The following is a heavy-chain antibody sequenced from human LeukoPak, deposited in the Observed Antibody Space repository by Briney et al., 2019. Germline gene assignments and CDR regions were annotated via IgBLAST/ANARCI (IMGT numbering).Heavy chain of an antibody. CDR2: ISYDGSNQ. Sequence: GRSLGLSCAASGFTFSSYGMHWVRQAPGKGLEWVALISYDGSNQYYADSVKGRFTVSRDNSKNTLSMQMNSLRVEDTAVYYCAKEVTSLDDWGQGALVTVSS. V-gene: IGHV3-30*18. J-gene: IGHJ4*02. CDR1: GFTFSSYG. CDR3: AKEVTSLDD. D-gene: IGHD2-21*02.